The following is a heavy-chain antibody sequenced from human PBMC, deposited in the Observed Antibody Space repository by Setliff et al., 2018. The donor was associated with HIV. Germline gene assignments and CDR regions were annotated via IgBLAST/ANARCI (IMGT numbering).Heavy chain of an antibody. J-gene: IGHJ4*02. CDR2: IHDSGRT. D-gene: IGHD6-6*01. Sequence: PSETLSLTCGVSGYSLTSGYYWGWIRQPPGKGLEWIGSIHDSGRTYYNPSLKSRVTISVDTSKNQFSLKLSSVTAADTAVYYCAREDSSYHYFDYWGQGMLVTV. CDR3: AREDSSYHYFDY. CDR1: GYSLTSGYY. V-gene: IGHV4-38-2*02.